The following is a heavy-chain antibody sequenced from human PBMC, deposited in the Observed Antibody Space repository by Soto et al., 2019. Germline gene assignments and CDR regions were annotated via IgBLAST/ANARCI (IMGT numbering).Heavy chain of an antibody. CDR1: GGTFSSYA. CDR3: ARRIVLMVRRDYYGMAV. Sequence: QVQLVQSGAEVKKPGSSVKVSCKASGGTFSSYAISWVRQAPGQGLEWMGGIIPILGTANYAQKFQGRVTITADESTSTAYRELSSLRSEDTAVYYCARRIVLMVRRDYYGMAVWGQGTTVTVSS. D-gene: IGHD2-8*01. CDR2: IIPILGTA. J-gene: IGHJ6*02. V-gene: IGHV1-69*01.